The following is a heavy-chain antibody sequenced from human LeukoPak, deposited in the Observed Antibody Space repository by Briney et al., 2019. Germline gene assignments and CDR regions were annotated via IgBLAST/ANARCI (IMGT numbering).Heavy chain of an antibody. D-gene: IGHD3-16*01. CDR2: IYPRDSGT. CDR1: GYTFTHQW. CDR3: ARHSDVVGAI. V-gene: IGHV5-51*01. Sequence: GESLKISCEASGYTFTHQWIGWVRQMAGTGLEWVGIIYPRDSGTIYSPSFQGHVTISADTSINTAYLEWRSLEASDTAMYYCARHSDVVGAIWGQGTQVTVSS. J-gene: IGHJ4*02.